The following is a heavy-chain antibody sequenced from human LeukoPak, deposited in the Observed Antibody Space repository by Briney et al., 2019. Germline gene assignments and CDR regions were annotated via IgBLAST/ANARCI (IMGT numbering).Heavy chain of an antibody. CDR2: ISGSGGNT. CDR3: VKWLGPTISVC. CDR1: GFTFSSYA. D-gene: IGHD5-24*01. Sequence: QPGGSLRLSCAASGFTFSSYAMSWVRQAPGKGLEWISVISGSGGNTNYADSMKGRFTISRDNSKNTLYLQMSSLRPEDTAVYYCVKWLGPTISVCWGQGTLVTVSS. V-gene: IGHV3-23*01. J-gene: IGHJ4*02.